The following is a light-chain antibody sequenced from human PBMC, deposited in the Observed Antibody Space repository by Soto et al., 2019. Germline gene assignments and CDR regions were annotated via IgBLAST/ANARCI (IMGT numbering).Light chain of an antibody. CDR2: GAS. Sequence: ELLLTQSPATLSLSPGERSTLSCRASQSVSSNLAWYQQKPGQAPRLLIYGASSRATGIPDRFSGSGSGTDFTLTISRLEPEDFAVYFCQQYGNSPQITFGQGTRLEIK. J-gene: IGKJ5*01. CDR3: QQYGNSPQIT. CDR1: QSVSSN. V-gene: IGKV3-20*01.